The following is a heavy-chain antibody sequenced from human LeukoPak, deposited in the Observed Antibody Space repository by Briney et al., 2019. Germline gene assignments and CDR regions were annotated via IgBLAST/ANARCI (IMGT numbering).Heavy chain of an antibody. Sequence: GRSLRLSCAASGFTFSNYTIHWVRQAPGKGLEWVAVISYNGSNKYYAVSVKGRFTISRDNSRNTLYLQMNSLRAENTAVFYCARVLYHYGDFDYWGQGTLVTVSS. D-gene: IGHD3-10*01. J-gene: IGHJ4*02. CDR2: ISYNGSNK. CDR1: GFTFSNYT. V-gene: IGHV3-30*04. CDR3: ARVLYHYGDFDY.